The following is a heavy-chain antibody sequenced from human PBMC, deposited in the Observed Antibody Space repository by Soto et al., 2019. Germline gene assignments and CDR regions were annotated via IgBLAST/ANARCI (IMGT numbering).Heavy chain of an antibody. CDR1: GFTFSSYA. J-gene: IGHJ6*01. V-gene: IGHV3-30-3*01. Sequence: QVQLVESGGGVVQPGRSLRLSCAASGFTFSSYAMHWVRQAPGKGLEWVAVISYDGSNKYYADSVKGRFTISRDNSKNTLYLQMNSLRAEDTAVYYCARVHRPYYYYGMDVW. CDR2: ISYDGSNK. CDR3: ARVHRPYYYYGMDV.